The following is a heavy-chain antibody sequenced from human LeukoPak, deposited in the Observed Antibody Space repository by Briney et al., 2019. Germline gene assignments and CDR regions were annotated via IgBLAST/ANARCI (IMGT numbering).Heavy chain of an antibody. J-gene: IGHJ4*02. Sequence: SETLSLTCTVSGGSISSYYWSWIRQPPGKGLEWIGYIYYSGSTNYNPSLKSRVTISVDTSKNQFSLKLSSVTAADTAVYYCARVHDGYGVRPRYFDYWGQGTLVTVSS. V-gene: IGHV4-59*12. CDR2: IYYSGST. D-gene: IGHD5-24*01. CDR1: GGSISSYY. CDR3: ARVHDGYGVRPRYFDY.